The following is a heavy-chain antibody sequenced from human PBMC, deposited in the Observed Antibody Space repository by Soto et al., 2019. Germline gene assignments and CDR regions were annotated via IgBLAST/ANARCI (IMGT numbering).Heavy chain of an antibody. V-gene: IGHV2-5*01. CDR1: GFSLSTSGVG. J-gene: IGHJ5*02. D-gene: IGHD3-10*01. CDR2: IYWNDDK. Sequence: QITLKESGHTLVKPTQTLTLTCTFSGFSLSTSGVGVGWIRHPPGTALEWLALIYWNDDKRYSPSLKSRLTITKDTSKNQVVLTMTNMDPVDTSTYYCAHGFWELFTNLFDPWGQGPLVTVSS. CDR3: AHGFWELFTNLFDP.